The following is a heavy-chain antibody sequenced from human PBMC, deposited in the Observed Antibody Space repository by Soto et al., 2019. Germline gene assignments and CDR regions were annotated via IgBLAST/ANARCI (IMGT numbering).Heavy chain of an antibody. J-gene: IGHJ6*02. Sequence: QVQLVQSGAEVKKPGSSVKVSCKASGGTFSSYANSWVRQAPGQGLEWMGGIIPIFGTANYAQKFQGRVTITADESTSTAYMELSSVRSEDTAVYYCAGGRITIFGVDRYYYYGMDVWGQGTTVTVSS. CDR3: AGGRITIFGVDRYYYYGMDV. CDR1: GGTFSSYA. D-gene: IGHD3-3*01. V-gene: IGHV1-69*12. CDR2: IIPIFGTA.